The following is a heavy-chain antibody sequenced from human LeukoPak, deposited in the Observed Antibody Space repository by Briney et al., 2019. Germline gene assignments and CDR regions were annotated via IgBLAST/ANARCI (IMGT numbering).Heavy chain of an antibody. CDR1: GGSISSYF. CDR2: IYYSAST. V-gene: IGHV4-59*01. Sequence: SETLSLTCTVSGGSISSYFWSWIRQPPGKGLEWIGYIYYSASTNYNPSLKSRVTISVDTSKNQFSLMLSSVTAADTAVYYCACVDTAMVYFDYWGQGTLVTVSS. CDR3: ACVDTAMVYFDY. J-gene: IGHJ4*02. D-gene: IGHD5-18*01.